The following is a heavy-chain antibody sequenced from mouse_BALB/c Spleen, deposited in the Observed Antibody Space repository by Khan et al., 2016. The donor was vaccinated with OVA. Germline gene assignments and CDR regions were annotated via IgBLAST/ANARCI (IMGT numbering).Heavy chain of an antibody. CDR2: IDPANDNS. CDR3: APAGTGSYFDC. CDR1: GFNIKDTH. V-gene: IGHV14-3*02. Sequence: VQLQQSGAELVKPGASVKLSCTASGFNIKDTHMHWVKQRPEQGLEWIGRIDPANDNSKYDPRFQGKATITADTSSNTAYLHLSSLTSEDTAVYYCAPAGTGSYFDCWGQGTTLTVSS. D-gene: IGHD4-1*01. J-gene: IGHJ2*01.